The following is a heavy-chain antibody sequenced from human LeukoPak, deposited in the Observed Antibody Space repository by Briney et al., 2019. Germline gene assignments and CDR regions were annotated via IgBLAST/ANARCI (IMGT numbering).Heavy chain of an antibody. Sequence: GGSLRLSCAASGFTVSSNYMSWVRQAPGKGLEWVSVIYSGGSTYYADSVKGRFTISRDNSKNTLYLQMNSLRAEDTAVYYCAKSSNYRGYSYGQSDYWGQGTLVTVSS. CDR2: IYSGGST. J-gene: IGHJ4*02. CDR3: AKSSNYRGYSYGQSDY. CDR1: GFTVSSNY. V-gene: IGHV3-66*01. D-gene: IGHD5-18*01.